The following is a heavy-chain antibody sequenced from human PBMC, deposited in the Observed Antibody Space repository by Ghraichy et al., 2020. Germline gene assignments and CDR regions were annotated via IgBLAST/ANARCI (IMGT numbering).Heavy chain of an antibody. CDR1: GGSISSRGSY. CDR2: ISHSGST. D-gene: IGHD1-26*01. CDR3: ARSRSNSWFDY. Sequence: SETLSLTCTVSGGSISSRGSYWGWVRQPPGNGLEWIVSISHSGSTYYNSSLQSRVTISVDTSKNQFSLKLSSVTAADTAVYFCARSRSNSWFDYWGQGTLVSVSS. J-gene: IGHJ4*02. V-gene: IGHV4-39*01.